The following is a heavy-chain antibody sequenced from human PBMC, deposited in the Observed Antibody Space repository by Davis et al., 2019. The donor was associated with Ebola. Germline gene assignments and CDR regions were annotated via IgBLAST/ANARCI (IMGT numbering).Heavy chain of an antibody. CDR2: IYYTGGT. D-gene: IGHD3-16*01. CDR1: GGSVSSGSYY. J-gene: IGHJ6*02. V-gene: IGHV4-61*01. CDR3: ARDHGGGRMDV. Sequence: SETLSLTCTVSGGSVSSGSYYWSWIRQPPGKGLEWIGNIYYTGGTHSSPSLKSRVTFFIDTSKDEFSLKLTSVTAADTAVYYCARDHGGGRMDVWGQGTTVTVSS.